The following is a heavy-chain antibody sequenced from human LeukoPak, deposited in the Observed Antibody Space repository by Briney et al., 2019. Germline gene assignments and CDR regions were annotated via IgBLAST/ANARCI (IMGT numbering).Heavy chain of an antibody. D-gene: IGHD6-13*01. CDR2: IIPIFGTA. J-gene: IGHJ4*02. CDR1: GGTFSSYA. Sequence: SVKVSCKASGGTFSSYAISWVRQAPGQGLEWMGGIIPIFGTANYAQKFQDRVTITADESTSTAYMELSSLRSEDTAVYYCARVRLSSSQITCFDYWGQGTLVTVSS. CDR3: ARVRLSSSQITCFDY. V-gene: IGHV1-69*13.